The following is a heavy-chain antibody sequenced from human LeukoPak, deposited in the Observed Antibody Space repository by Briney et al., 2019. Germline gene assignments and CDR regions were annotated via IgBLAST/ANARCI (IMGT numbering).Heavy chain of an antibody. CDR3: ARRRLGEFFDY. Sequence: SETLSLTCTVSGGSFSSGRFYWSWIRQPAGKALEWIGRIYTSGSTNYNPSLKSRVAISIDTSKNQFSLKLSSVTAADTAVYYCARRRLGEFFDYWGQGTLVTISS. D-gene: IGHD3-16*01. CDR2: IYTSGST. V-gene: IGHV4-61*02. J-gene: IGHJ4*02. CDR1: GGSFSSGRFY.